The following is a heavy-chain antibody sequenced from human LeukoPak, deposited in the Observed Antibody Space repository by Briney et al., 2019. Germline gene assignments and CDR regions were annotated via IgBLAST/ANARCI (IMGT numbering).Heavy chain of an antibody. Sequence: SETLSLTCAVYGGSFSGYYWSWIRQPPGKGLEWIGEINHSGSTSYNPSLKSRVTTSVDTSKNQFSLKLSSVTAADTAVYYCARGGIAVAGTSFDYWGQGTLVTVSS. CDR1: GGSFSGYY. J-gene: IGHJ4*02. CDR3: ARGGIAVAGTSFDY. CDR2: INHSGST. V-gene: IGHV4-34*01. D-gene: IGHD6-19*01.